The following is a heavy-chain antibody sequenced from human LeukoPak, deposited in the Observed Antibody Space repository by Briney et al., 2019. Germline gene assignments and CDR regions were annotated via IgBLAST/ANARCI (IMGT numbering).Heavy chain of an antibody. CDR3: ARGAADRNNYYYYIDV. J-gene: IGHJ6*03. CDR2: INHTGTT. D-gene: IGHD1/OR15-1a*01. CDR1: GGSFNTYY. Sequence: SETLSLTCAVYGGSFNTYYWNWIRQSPGKGVEWIGEINHTGTTNYNPSHKSRFTISVDTSKNQFSLKLTSVTAADTAVYYCARGAADRNNYYYYIDVWGKGTTVTVSS. V-gene: IGHV4-34*01.